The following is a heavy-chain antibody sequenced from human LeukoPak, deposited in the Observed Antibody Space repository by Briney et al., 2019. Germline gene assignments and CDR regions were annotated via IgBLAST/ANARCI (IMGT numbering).Heavy chain of an antibody. J-gene: IGHJ4*02. V-gene: IGHV3-21*01. D-gene: IGHD6-19*01. CDR1: GFTFRSYS. Sequence: GGSLRLSCAASGFTFRSYSMNWVRQAPGKGLEWVSAIDPSSTYIYYADSVKGRFTISRDNAKNSLYLQMNSLRAEDTAVYYCARDDTAVAGTELDYWGQGTLVTVSS. CDR2: IDPSSTYI. CDR3: ARDDTAVAGTELDY.